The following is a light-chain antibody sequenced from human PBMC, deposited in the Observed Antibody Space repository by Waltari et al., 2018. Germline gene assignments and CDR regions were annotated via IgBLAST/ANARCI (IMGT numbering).Light chain of an antibody. Sequence: EIVLTQSPGTLPLSQGERAPLSCTASQSVSSGNLAWYQQKPGQAPRALSHGASNRATGIPDRFSGSGSGTDFTLTISRLEPEDFAVYYCQQYGSSPWTFGQGTKVEIK. CDR3: QQYGSSPWT. V-gene: IGKV3-20*01. J-gene: IGKJ1*01. CDR1: QSVSSGN. CDR2: GAS.